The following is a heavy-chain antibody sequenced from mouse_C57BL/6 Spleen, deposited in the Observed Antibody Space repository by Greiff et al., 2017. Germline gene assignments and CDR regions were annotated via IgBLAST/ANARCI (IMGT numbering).Heavy chain of an antibody. D-gene: IGHD2-5*01. CDR2: ISSGGSYT. CDR3: ARQNYSNYGWFAY. CDR1: GFTFSSYG. Sequence: DVMLVESGGDLVKPGGSLKLSCAASGFTFSSYGMSWVRQTPDKRLEWVATISSGGSYTYYPDSVKGRFTISRDNAKNTLYLQMSSLKSEDTAMYYCARQNYSNYGWFAYWGQGTLVTVSA. V-gene: IGHV5-6*02. J-gene: IGHJ3*01.